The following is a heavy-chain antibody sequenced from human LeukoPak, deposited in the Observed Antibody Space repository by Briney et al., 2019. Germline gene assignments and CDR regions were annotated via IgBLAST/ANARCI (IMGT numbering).Heavy chain of an antibody. V-gene: IGHV3-48*01. CDR1: GFTFSSYS. CDR2: ISSLSGTI. CDR3: ARDVQAYSSGYSTLDY. Sequence: GGSLRLSCAASGFTFSSYSMNWVRQAPGEGLEWVSYISSLSGTIYYADSVKGRFTISRDNAKNSLYLQMDSLRAEDTAVYYCARDVQAYSSGYSTLDYWGQGTLVTVSS. J-gene: IGHJ4*02. D-gene: IGHD3-22*01.